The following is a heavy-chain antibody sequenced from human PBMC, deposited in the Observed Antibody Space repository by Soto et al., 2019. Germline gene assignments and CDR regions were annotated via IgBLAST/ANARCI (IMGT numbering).Heavy chain of an antibody. V-gene: IGHV4-34*01. CDR3: ARGAIAAAGTVFDY. D-gene: IGHD6-13*01. J-gene: IGHJ4*02. CDR2: INHSGST. CDR1: GGSFSGYY. Sequence: QVQLQQWGAGLLKPSETLSLTCAVYGGSFSGYYWSWIRQPPGKGLEWIGEINHSGSTNYNPSLKIRVTISVDTSKNQFSLKLSSVPAADTAVYYCARGAIAAAGTVFDYWGQGTLVTVSS.